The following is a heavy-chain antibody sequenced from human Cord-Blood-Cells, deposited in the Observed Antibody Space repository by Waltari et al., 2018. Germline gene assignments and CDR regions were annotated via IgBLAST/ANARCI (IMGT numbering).Heavy chain of an antibody. CDR1: GFTFSSYG. D-gene: IGHD2-8*01. J-gene: IGHJ4*02. CDR2: IWYDGSNK. V-gene: IGHV3-33*01. CDR3: AREGEWYYFDY. Sequence: QVQLVESGGGVVQPGRSLRLSCAASGFTFSSYGMHWVRQAPGEGLEWVAGIWYDGSNKYYADSVKGRFTISRDNSKNTLYLQMNSLRAEDTAVYYCAREGEWYYFDYWGQGTLVTVSS.